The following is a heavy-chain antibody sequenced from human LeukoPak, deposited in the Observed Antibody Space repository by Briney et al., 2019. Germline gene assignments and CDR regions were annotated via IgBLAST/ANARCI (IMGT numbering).Heavy chain of an antibody. CDR2: IIPIFGTA. D-gene: IGHD3-22*01. Sequence: GASVKVSCKASGGTFSSYAISWVRQAPGQGLEWMGGIIPIFGTANYAQKFQGRVTITADKSTSTAYMELSSLRSEDTAVYYCARGDYYDSSGIHAFDIWGQGTMVTVSS. CDR3: ARGDYYDSSGIHAFDI. V-gene: IGHV1-69*06. CDR1: GGTFSSYA. J-gene: IGHJ3*02.